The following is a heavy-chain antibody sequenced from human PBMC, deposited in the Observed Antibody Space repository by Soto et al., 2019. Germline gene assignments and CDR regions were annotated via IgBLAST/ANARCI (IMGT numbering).Heavy chain of an antibody. CDR1: GFTFSNAW. CDR3: TTVNPIEYSSSRH. J-gene: IGHJ4*02. CDR2: IKSKTDGGTT. V-gene: IGHV3-15*01. Sequence: PRRSLRLSCAASGFTFSNAWMSWARQSPGKGLEWVGRIKSKTDGGTTDYAAPVKGRFTISRDDSKNTLYLQMNSLKTEDTAVYYCTTVNPIEYSSSRHWGQGTLVTVSS. D-gene: IGHD6-6*01.